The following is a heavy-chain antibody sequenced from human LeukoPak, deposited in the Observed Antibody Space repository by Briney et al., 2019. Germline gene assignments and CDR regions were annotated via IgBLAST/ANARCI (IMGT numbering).Heavy chain of an antibody. CDR2: ISYDGSNK. CDR3: ARCGGLYGDYVYYFDY. J-gene: IGHJ4*02. Sequence: PGRSLRLSCAASGFTFSSYAMHWVRQAPGKGLEWVAVISYDGSNKYYADSVKGRFTISRDNSKNTLYLQMNSLRAEDTAVYYCARCGGLYGDYVYYFDYWGQGTLVTVSS. D-gene: IGHD4-17*01. CDR1: GFTFSSYA. V-gene: IGHV3-30-3*01.